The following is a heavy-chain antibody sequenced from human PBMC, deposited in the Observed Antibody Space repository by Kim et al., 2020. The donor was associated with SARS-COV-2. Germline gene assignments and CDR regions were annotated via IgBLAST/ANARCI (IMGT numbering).Heavy chain of an antibody. V-gene: IGHV6-1*01. CDR2: TYYRSKWYN. D-gene: IGHD3-22*01. CDR3: ARVGIVVVSYDYYYYYGMDV. Sequence: SQTLSLTCAISGDSVSSNSAAWNWIRQSPSRGLEWLGRTYYRSKWYNDYAVSVKSRITINPDTSKNQFSLQLNSVTPEDTAVYYCARVGIVVVSYDYYYYYGMDVWGHGTTVTVSS. CDR1: GDSVSSNSAA. J-gene: IGHJ6*02.